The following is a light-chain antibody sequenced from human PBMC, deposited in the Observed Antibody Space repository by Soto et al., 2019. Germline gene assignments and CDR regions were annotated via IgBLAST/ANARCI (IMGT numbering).Light chain of an antibody. CDR3: CSYAGSSTWV. J-gene: IGLJ1*01. V-gene: IGLV2-23*01. CDR2: EGG. CDR1: SSDVGSYNL. Sequence: QSVLTQPAAVSGSPGQSITISCTGTSSDVGSYNLVSWYQQHPGKAPKLMIYEGGKRPSGVSNRFSGSKSGNTASLTISGLQDEDEADYYCCSYAGSSTWVFGTGTKVTVL.